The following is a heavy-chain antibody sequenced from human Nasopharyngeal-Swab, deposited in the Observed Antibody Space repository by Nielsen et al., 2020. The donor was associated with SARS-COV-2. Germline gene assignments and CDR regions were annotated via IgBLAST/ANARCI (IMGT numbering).Heavy chain of an antibody. CDR2: TYYRSKWYN. J-gene: IGHJ4*02. Sequence: WIRQSPSRGLEWLGRTYYRSKWYNDYAVSVKSRITINPDTSKNQFSLQLNSVTPEDTAVYYCARDLDSSSWYPYYFDCWGQGTLVTVSS. V-gene: IGHV6-1*01. D-gene: IGHD6-13*01. CDR3: ARDLDSSSWYPYYFDC.